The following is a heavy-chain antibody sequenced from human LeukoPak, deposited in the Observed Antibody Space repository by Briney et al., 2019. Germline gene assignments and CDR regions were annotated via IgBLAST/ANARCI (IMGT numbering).Heavy chain of an antibody. CDR3: AISWLVPISYWYFDL. D-gene: IGHD6-19*01. V-gene: IGHV1-8*01. CDR2: MNPNSGNT. J-gene: IGHJ2*01. Sequence: GASVKVSCKASGYTFTSYDINWVRQATGQGLEWMGWMNPNSGNTGYAQKFQGRVTMTRDTSTSTVYMELSSLRSEDTAVYYCAISWLVPISYWYFDLWGRGTLVTVSS. CDR1: GYTFTSYD.